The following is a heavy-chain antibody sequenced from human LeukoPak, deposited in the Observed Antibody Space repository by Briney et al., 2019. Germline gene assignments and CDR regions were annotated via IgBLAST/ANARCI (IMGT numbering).Heavy chain of an antibody. J-gene: IGHJ4*02. CDR1: GFTFSDYY. Sequence: KPGGSLRLSCAASGFTFSDYYMSWIRQAPGKGLGWVSYISSSGSTIYYADSVKGRFTISRDNAKNSLYLQMNSLRAEDTAVYYCASVRGYSYPALDYWGQGTLVTVSS. CDR2: ISSSGSTI. V-gene: IGHV3-11*04. D-gene: IGHD5-18*01. CDR3: ASVRGYSYPALDY.